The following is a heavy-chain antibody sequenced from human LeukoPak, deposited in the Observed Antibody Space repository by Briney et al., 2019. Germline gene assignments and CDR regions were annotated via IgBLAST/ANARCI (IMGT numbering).Heavy chain of an antibody. CDR3: ARRDVGATLQGYFDY. CDR1: GFTVSSNY. D-gene: IGHD1-26*01. CDR2: IYSGGST. J-gene: IGHJ4*02. Sequence: GGSLRLSCAASGFTVSSNYMSWVSQAPGKGLEWVSAIYSGGSTYYADSVKGRFTISRDNSKNTLYLQMNSLRAEDTAVYYCARRDVGATLQGYFDYWGQGTLVTVSS. V-gene: IGHV3-53*01.